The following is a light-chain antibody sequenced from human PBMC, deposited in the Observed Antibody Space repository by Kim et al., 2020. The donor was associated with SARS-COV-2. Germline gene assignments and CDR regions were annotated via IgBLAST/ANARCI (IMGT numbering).Light chain of an antibody. J-gene: IGLJ3*02. CDR2: RTN. CDR3: LLNFGGPWV. CDR1: TGAVTSAHS. Sequence: PGGTVILTCASSTGAVTSAHSANWFQQKRGQAPRALIHRTNNRHSWTPARFSGSLLGDKAALTLSPVQPEDEADYYCLLNFGGPWVFGGGTQLTVL. V-gene: IGLV7-43*01.